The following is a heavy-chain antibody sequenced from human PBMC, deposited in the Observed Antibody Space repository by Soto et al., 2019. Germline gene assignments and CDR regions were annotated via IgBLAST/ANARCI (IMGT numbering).Heavy chain of an antibody. V-gene: IGHV4-34*01. J-gene: IGHJ4*02. CDR1: GGSFSGYY. Sequence: PSETLSLTCAVYGGSFSGYYWSWIRQPPGKGLEWIGEINHSGSTNYNPSLKSRVTISVDTSKNQFFLKLSSVTAADTAVYYCAGLGRGYRYANIDYWGQGTLVTVSS. D-gene: IGHD5-18*01. CDR3: AGLGRGYRYANIDY. CDR2: INHSGST.